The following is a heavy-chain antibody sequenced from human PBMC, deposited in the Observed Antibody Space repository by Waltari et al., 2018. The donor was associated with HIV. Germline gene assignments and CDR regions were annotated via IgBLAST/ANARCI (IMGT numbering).Heavy chain of an antibody. CDR1: RMTFSRYD. CDR3: ARSTYQQLRNGFDI. J-gene: IGHJ3*02. D-gene: IGHD2-2*01. V-gene: IGHV3-33*01. CDR2: IWHDGSNQ. Sequence: QVQLVESGGGVVQPGRSLRLSWAASRMTFSRYDMHWVRQAPGKGLEWVAVIWHDGSNQYYVDSVKGRFTISRDNSRNTLYLQMNSLRVEDTAVYYCARSTYQQLRNGFDIWGQGTMVAVSS.